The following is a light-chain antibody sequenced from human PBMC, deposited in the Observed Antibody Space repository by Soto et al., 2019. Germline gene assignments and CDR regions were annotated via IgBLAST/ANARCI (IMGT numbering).Light chain of an antibody. V-gene: IGLV2-14*01. CDR1: SRDVGGHNS. CDR2: DVS. Sequence: QSALTQPASVSGSPGQSITISCTGTSRDVGGHNSVAWYQHHPGKAPKLLIYDVSNRPSGVASRFSASKSCNTASLTISGRQVEDERVYYCSSKSSGSTPMLFGGGTKLTVL. CDR3: SSKSSGSTPML. J-gene: IGLJ3*02.